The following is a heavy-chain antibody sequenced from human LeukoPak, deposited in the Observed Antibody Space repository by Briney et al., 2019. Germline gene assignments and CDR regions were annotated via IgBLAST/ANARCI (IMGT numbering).Heavy chain of an antibody. V-gene: IGHV3-30*02. D-gene: IGHD3-9*01. Sequence: GGSLRLSCAASGLSFSSYGMHWVRQAPGKGLEWVAFIRYDGSNRYYVDSVKGRFTISRDNSKNTLYLQMNSLRAEDTAVYYCAACWGILTGSCDYWGQGTLVTVSS. CDR1: GLSFSSYG. CDR2: IRYDGSNR. J-gene: IGHJ4*02. CDR3: AACWGILTGSCDY.